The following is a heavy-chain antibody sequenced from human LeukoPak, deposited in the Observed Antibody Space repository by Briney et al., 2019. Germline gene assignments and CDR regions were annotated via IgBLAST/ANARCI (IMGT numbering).Heavy chain of an antibody. D-gene: IGHD2-15*01. CDR1: GFTVSSNY. Sequence: GGSLRLSCAASGFTVSSNYMNWVRQAPGKGLEWVSVIYSGGSTYYADSVKGRFTTSRDNSKNTLYLKMNSLRAEDTAVYYCARARGYCSGGSCPPGYWGQGTLVTVSS. J-gene: IGHJ4*02. CDR2: IYSGGST. V-gene: IGHV3-66*01. CDR3: ARARGYCSGGSCPPGY.